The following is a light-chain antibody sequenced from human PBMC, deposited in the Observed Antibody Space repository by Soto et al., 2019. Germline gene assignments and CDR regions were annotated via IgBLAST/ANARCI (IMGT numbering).Light chain of an antibody. V-gene: IGKV1-39*01. CDR3: QQSYITPRT. CDR2: AAS. J-gene: IGKJ1*01. Sequence: DIQMTQSPSSLSASVGDRVTITCRASQSISSNLHWYQHKPGRAPKLLINAASSLQTGVPSRFSGSGSGTYFTLTITRLQPEDFATYYCQQSYITPRTFGQGTKVEIK. CDR1: QSISSN.